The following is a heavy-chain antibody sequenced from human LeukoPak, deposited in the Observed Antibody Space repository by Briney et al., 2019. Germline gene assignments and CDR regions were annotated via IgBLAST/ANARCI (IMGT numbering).Heavy chain of an antibody. CDR3: ARWAYGGNSDGIDY. Sequence: PSETLSLTCTVSGGSISSYYWSWIRQPPGKGLEWIGYIYYSGSTNYNPSLKSRVTISVDTSKNQFSLKLSSVTAADTAAYYCARWAYGGNSDGIDYWGQGTLVTVSS. V-gene: IGHV4-59*01. J-gene: IGHJ4*02. CDR1: GGSISSYY. CDR2: IYYSGST. D-gene: IGHD4-23*01.